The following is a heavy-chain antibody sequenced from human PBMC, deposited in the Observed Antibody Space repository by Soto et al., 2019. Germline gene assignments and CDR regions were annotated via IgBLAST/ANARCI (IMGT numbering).Heavy chain of an antibody. V-gene: IGHV4-59*01. CDR1: GGSISSYY. CDR3: ARLFSARYRRYYYYGMDV. Sequence: SETLSLTCTVSGGSISSYYWSWIRQPPGKGLEWIGYIYYSGSTNYNPSLKSRVTISVDTSKNQFSLKLSSVTAADTAVYYCARLFSARYRRYYYYGMDVWGQGATATVSS. D-gene: IGHD1-1*01. CDR2: IYYSGST. J-gene: IGHJ6*02.